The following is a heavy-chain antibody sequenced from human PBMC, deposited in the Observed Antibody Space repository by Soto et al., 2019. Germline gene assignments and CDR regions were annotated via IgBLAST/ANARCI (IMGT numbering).Heavy chain of an antibody. D-gene: IGHD2-15*01. CDR2: ISNGGASTI. Sequence: EVQLVESGGGLVQPGGSLRLSCAASGSSFSDHGWNWVRPAPGRGRELISFISNGGASTIYYADSVKGRFTIARDDARISLYLQMNSLRVEDTALYYCARVGVFCSGGGCYAWFDPWGQGTLVTVSS. CDR1: GSSFSDHG. CDR3: ARVGVFCSGGGCYAWFDP. J-gene: IGHJ5*02. V-gene: IGHV3-48*01.